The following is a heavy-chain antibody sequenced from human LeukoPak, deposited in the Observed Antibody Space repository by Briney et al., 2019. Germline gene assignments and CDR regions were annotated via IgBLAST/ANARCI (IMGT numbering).Heavy chain of an antibody. Sequence: GGSLRLSCAASGFTFSSYGMSWVRQAPGKGLEWVSAISGSGGSTYYADSVKGRFTISRDNSKNTLLLQMNSLRAEDTAVYYCAKDRRHSDSSGYCSHDAFDIWGQGTTVTVSS. CDR3: AKDRRHSDSSGYCSHDAFDI. D-gene: IGHD3-22*01. CDR2: ISGSGGST. J-gene: IGHJ3*02. CDR1: GFTFSSYG. V-gene: IGHV3-23*01.